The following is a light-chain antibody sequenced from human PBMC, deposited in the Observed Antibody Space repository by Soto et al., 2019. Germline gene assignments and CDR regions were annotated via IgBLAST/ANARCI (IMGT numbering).Light chain of an antibody. CDR1: SSNIGSNT. J-gene: IGLJ1*01. V-gene: IGLV1-44*01. CDR3: AAWDDSLNGLYV. Sequence: QSVLTQPPSAPGTPGQRVTISCSGSSSNIGSNTVNWYQQLPGTAPKLLIYSNNQRPSGVPDRFSGSKSGTSASLAISGLQSEDEADYYCAAWDDSLNGLYVFGTGTKVTVL. CDR2: SNN.